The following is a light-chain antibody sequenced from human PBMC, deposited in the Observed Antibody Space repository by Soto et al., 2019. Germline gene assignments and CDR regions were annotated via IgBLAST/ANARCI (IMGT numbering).Light chain of an antibody. CDR1: SSNIGRNT. CDR3: AAWDDILNGQGV. CDR2: SND. V-gene: IGLV1-44*01. J-gene: IGLJ3*02. Sequence: QSVLTQPPSASGTPGQRVSISCSGSSSNIGRNTVNWYQQLPGTAPKVLIYSNDQRPSGVPDRFSGSKSGTSASLAISGLQSEDEADYYCAAWDDILNGQGVFGGGTKLTVL.